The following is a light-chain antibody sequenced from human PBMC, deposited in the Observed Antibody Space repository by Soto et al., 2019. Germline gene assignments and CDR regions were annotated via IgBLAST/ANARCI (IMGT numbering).Light chain of an antibody. CDR2: FGS. J-gene: IGKJ1*01. CDR1: QSLLQSNGYNY. V-gene: IGKV2-28*01. Sequence: DIVMTQSPLSLPVTPGEPASISCTSSQSLLQSNGYNYLDWYLQKPGQSPQLLIYFGSYRASGGPDRFSGSGSGKDFTQKIRGVEAEDVGVYYCMRALQTPPTFGQGTKGEMK. CDR3: MRALQTPPT.